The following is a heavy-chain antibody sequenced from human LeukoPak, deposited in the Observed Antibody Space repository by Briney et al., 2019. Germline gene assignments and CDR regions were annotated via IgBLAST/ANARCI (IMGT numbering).Heavy chain of an antibody. CDR1: GFSVRDYF. Sequence: GGSLRLSCTASGFSVRDYFMAWVRQAPGKGLQWVSHIDRGGVTEDADSVKGRFTVSRDTSRNIFYLHMSSLRAEDTAMYYCARGPVDYYDSSGYYSPLDYWGQGTLVTVSS. D-gene: IGHD3-22*01. CDR3: ARGPVDYYDSSGYYSPLDY. CDR2: IDRGGVT. J-gene: IGHJ4*02. V-gene: IGHV3-53*01.